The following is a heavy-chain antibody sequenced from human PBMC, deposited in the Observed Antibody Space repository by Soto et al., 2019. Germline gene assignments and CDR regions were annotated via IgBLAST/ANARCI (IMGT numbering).Heavy chain of an antibody. CDR1: GFTFSGYA. CDR2: ISGSGGST. Sequence: EVQLLESGGGLVQPGGSLRLSCAASGFTFSGYAMSWVRQAPGKGLEWVSAISGSGGSTYYADSVKGRFTISRDNSKNTLYLQMNSLRAEDTAVYYCAKDPNDSSGYYLSYFDYWGQGTLVTVSS. D-gene: IGHD3-22*01. J-gene: IGHJ4*02. V-gene: IGHV3-23*01. CDR3: AKDPNDSSGYYLSYFDY.